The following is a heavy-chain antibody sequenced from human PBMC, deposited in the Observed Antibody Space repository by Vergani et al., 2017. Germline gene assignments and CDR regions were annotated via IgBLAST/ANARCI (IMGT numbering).Heavy chain of an antibody. CDR2: IYSGGST. D-gene: IGHD6-19*01. CDR1: GFTVSSNY. CDR3: ARIRLWLSDDAFDI. J-gene: IGHJ3*02. V-gene: IGHV3-53*01. Sequence: EVQLVESGGGLIQPGGSLRLSCAASGFTVSSNYMSWVRQAPGKGLEWVSVIYSGGSTYYADSVKGRFTISRDNAKNSLYLQMNSLRAEDTAVYYCARIRLWLSDDAFDIWGQGTMVTVSS.